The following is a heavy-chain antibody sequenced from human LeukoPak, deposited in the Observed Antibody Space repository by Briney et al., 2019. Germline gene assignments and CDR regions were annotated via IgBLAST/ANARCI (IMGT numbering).Heavy chain of an antibody. CDR2: ILYDGNNK. D-gene: IGHD3-10*01. V-gene: IGHV3-30-3*01. CDR3: ASTLRVGVNDY. J-gene: IGHJ4*02. Sequence: GRSLRLSCAASGFTFSNHATHWVRQAPGKGLEWMAVILYDGNNKYYADSVKGRFTISRDNSKNTLYLEMNSLRAEDTAVYYCASTLRVGVNDYWGQGTLVTVSS. CDR1: GFTFSNHA.